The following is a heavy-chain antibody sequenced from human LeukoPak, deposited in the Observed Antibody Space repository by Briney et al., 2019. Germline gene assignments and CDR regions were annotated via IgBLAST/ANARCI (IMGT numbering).Heavy chain of an antibody. J-gene: IGHJ3*02. D-gene: IGHD2-15*01. Sequence: SETLTLTCTVSGGSISRYYWSWIRQPAGKGLEWIGRIYTSGSTNYNPSLKSRVTMSVDTSKNQFSLKLSSVTAADTAVYYCARLSSRSAFDIWGQGTMVNVSS. CDR3: ARLSSRSAFDI. V-gene: IGHV4-4*07. CDR2: IYTSGST. CDR1: GGSISRYY.